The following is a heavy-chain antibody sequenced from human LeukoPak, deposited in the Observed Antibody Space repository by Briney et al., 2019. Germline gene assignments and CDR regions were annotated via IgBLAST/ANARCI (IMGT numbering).Heavy chain of an antibody. Sequence: GGSLRLSCAASGFTFSSYGMHWVRQAPGKGLEWVAVISYDGSNKYYADSVKGRFTISRDNSKNTLYLQMDSLRAEDTAVYYCAKGGYGDYYYYGMDVWGKGATVTVSS. D-gene: IGHD4-17*01. CDR3: AKGGYGDYYYYGMDV. CDR2: ISYDGSNK. V-gene: IGHV3-30*18. J-gene: IGHJ6*04. CDR1: GFTFSSYG.